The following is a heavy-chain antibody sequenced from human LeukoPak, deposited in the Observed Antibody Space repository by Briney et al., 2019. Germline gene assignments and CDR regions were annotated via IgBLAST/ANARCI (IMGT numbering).Heavy chain of an antibody. Sequence: ASVKVSCKASGCTFTGYYMHWVRQAPGQGLEWMGWINPNSGGTNYAQKFQGRVTMTRDTSISTAYMELSRLRSDDTAVYYCARDTTGTTVPAGYWGQGTLVTVSS. CDR1: GCTFTGYY. D-gene: IGHD1-1*01. J-gene: IGHJ4*02. CDR3: ARDTTGTTVPAGY. CDR2: INPNSGGT. V-gene: IGHV1-2*02.